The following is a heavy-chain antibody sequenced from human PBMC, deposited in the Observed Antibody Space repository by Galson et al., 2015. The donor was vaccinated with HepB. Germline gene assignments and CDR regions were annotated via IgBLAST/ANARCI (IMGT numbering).Heavy chain of an antibody. CDR2: IKSKTDGGTT. CDR3: TTDLVGIAVVIGDY. J-gene: IGHJ4*02. V-gene: IGHV3-15*01. D-gene: IGHD6-19*01. Sequence: SLRLSCAASGFTFSNAWMSWVRQAPGKGLEWVGRIKSKTDGGTTDYAAPVKGRFTISRDDSKNTLYLQMNSLKSEDTAVYYCTTDLVGIAVVIGDYWGQGTLVTVSS. CDR1: GFTFSNAW.